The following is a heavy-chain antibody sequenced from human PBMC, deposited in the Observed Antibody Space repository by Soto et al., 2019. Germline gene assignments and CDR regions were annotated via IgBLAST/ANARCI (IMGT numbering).Heavy chain of an antibody. Sequence: GGSLRLSCAASGFTFSDFWMHWVRQPPGKGLVWVSRISSNGSSTSYADSVKGRFTISRDNAKNTLYLQMNSLRAEDTAVYYCTLDPDPWGQGTRVTVSS. CDR3: TLDPDP. J-gene: IGHJ5*02. CDR2: ISSNGSST. D-gene: IGHD3-9*01. V-gene: IGHV3-74*01. CDR1: GFTFSDFW.